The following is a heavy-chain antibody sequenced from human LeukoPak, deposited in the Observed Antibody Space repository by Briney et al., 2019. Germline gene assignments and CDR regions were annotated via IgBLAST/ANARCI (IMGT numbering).Heavy chain of an antibody. J-gene: IGHJ6*02. D-gene: IGHD2-21*01. CDR3: ARTIAQYSNTWLYYYYGLDV. CDR1: GFTFSSYV. Sequence: GGSLRLSCEASGFTFSSYVMHWVRQAPGKGLEWVALISYDGSDEYYADSVKGRFTISRDNSKSTLYLQMNSLRADDTAVYYCARTIAQYSNTWLYYYYGLDVWGQGTTVTVSS. CDR2: ISYDGSDE. V-gene: IGHV3-30*07.